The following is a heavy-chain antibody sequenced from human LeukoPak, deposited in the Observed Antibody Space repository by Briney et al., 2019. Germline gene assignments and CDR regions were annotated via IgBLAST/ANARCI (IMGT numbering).Heavy chain of an antibody. J-gene: IGHJ4*02. CDR1: GGSFSGYY. CDR3: ARRGRYNWHY. D-gene: IGHD1-20*01. CDR2: INHSGST. Sequence: PSETLSLTCAVYGGSFSGYYWSWIRQPPGKGLEWIGEINHSGSTNYNPSLKSRVTISVDTSKNQFSLKLSSVTAADTALYYFARRGRYNWHYWGQGNLVTVSS. V-gene: IGHV4-34*01.